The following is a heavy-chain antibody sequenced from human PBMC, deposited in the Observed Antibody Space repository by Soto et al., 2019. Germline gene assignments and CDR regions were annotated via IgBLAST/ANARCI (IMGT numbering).Heavy chain of an antibody. Sequence: GAPVEVSCKASGYTFTSYCISSVRQAPGQGLEWMGWVSAYNGNTNYAQKLQGRVTMTTDTSTSTAYMELRSLRSDVTAVYYCASARIFEVLIFDYWGQGTLVTVS. CDR2: VSAYNGNT. J-gene: IGHJ4*02. V-gene: IGHV1-18*01. CDR1: GYTFTSYC. CDR3: ASARIFEVLIFDY. D-gene: IGHD3-3*01.